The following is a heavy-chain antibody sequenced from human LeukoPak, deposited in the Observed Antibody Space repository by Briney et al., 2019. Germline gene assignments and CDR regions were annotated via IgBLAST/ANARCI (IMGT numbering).Heavy chain of an antibody. J-gene: IGHJ3*02. Sequence: PGGSLRLSCAASGVTFSSYWMSWVRQAPGKGLEWVANIKQDGSEKYYVDSVKGRFTISRDNVKNSLYLQMNSLRAEDTAVYYSARALGVIITYDAFDIWGQGTMVTVSS. CDR2: IKQDGSEK. V-gene: IGHV3-7*03. CDR1: GVTFSSYW. D-gene: IGHD3-10*01. CDR3: ARALGVIITYDAFDI.